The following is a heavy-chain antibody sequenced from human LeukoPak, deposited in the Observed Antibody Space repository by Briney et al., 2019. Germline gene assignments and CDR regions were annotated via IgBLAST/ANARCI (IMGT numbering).Heavy chain of an antibody. CDR1: GGSISSSSYY. CDR2: IYYSRST. J-gene: IGHJ4*02. CDR3: AISSPGGAGTNY. Sequence: SETLSLTCTVSGGSISSSSYYWGWIRQPPGKGLEWIGSIYYSRSTYYNPSLKSRVTISVDTSKNQFSLKLSSVTAADTAVYYCAISSPGGAGTNYWGQGTLVTVSS. D-gene: IGHD6-19*01. V-gene: IGHV4-39*01.